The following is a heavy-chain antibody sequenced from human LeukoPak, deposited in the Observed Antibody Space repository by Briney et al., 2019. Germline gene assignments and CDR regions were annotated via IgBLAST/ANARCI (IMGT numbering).Heavy chain of an antibody. J-gene: IGHJ3*02. V-gene: IGHV4-61*02. Sequence: SETLSLTCTVFGDSISSGDYYWTWIRETAGKGLEGTGRISSSGSTNYNPALKSRVTISVDTSKNQFSLKLSSVTAADTAVYFCARGPYSYDSSGAFDIWGQGTMVTVSS. D-gene: IGHD3-22*01. CDR3: ARGPYSYDSSGAFDI. CDR1: GDSISSGDYY. CDR2: ISSSGST.